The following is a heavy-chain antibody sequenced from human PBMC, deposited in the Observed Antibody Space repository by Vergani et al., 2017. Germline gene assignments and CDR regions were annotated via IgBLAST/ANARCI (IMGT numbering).Heavy chain of an antibody. CDR3: ARSFTATADAFDI. CDR1: GGSISSGSYY. D-gene: IGHD1-26*01. Sequence: QVQLQESGPGLVKPSQTLSLTCTVSGGSISSGSYYWSWIRQPAGKGLEWIGRIYSSGSTNYNPSLKSRVTISVDTSKNQFSLKLSSVTAADTAVYYCARSFTATADAFDIWGQGTMVTVSS. CDR2: IYSSGST. J-gene: IGHJ3*02. V-gene: IGHV4-61*02.